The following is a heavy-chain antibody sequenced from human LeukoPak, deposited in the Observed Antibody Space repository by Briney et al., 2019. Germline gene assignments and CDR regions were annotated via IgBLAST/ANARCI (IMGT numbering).Heavy chain of an antibody. Sequence: ASVKVSCKASGYTFTSYGISWVRQAPGQGLEWMGWISAYNGNTNYAQKLQGRVTMTTDTSTSTAYMELRSLRSEDTAVYYCARGVDSSGYYIYAFDIWGQGTMVTVSS. CDR3: ARGVDSSGYYIYAFDI. D-gene: IGHD3-22*01. V-gene: IGHV1-18*01. J-gene: IGHJ3*02. CDR1: GYTFTSYG. CDR2: ISAYNGNT.